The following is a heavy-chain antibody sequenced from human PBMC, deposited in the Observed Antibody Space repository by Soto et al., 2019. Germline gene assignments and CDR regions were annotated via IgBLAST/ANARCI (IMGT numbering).Heavy chain of an antibody. J-gene: IGHJ4*02. D-gene: IGHD1-1*01. CDR1: GFNFKTYS. Sequence: EVQLVESGGGLVQPGGSLRLSCAASGFNFKTYSMNWVRQAPGKGLEWVSYISETSIAIYYRDSVKGRFTISRDNARNTLYLQMNSRRDEDTAVYYCATLQLGREEIFDSWGQGTLVTVSS. CDR3: ATLQLGREEIFDS. CDR2: ISETSIAI. V-gene: IGHV3-48*02.